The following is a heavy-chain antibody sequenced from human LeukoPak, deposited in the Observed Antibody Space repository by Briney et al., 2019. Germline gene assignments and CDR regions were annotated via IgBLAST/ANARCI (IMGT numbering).Heavy chain of an antibody. CDR3: AKVVRGGVTIDY. J-gene: IGHJ4*02. Sequence: GGSLRLSCAASGFNFDDYAMHWVRQAPGKGLEWVCLISWDGDSTYYADYVQGRFTISRDNSKNSLYLQMNSLRTEDTALYYCAKVVRGGVTIDYWGQGTLVTVSS. CDR2: ISWDGDST. V-gene: IGHV3-43*02. CDR1: GFNFDDYA. D-gene: IGHD3-16*01.